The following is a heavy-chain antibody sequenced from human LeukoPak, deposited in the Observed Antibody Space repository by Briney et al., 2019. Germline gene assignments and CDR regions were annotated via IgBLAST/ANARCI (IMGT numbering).Heavy chain of an antibody. CDR3: TTADDSSGYYYAADPFDY. CDR1: GFTFSNAW. J-gene: IGHJ4*02. D-gene: IGHD3-22*01. CDR2: IKSKTDGGTT. V-gene: IGHV3-15*01. Sequence: GGSLTLSCAASGFTFSNAWMSWLRQAPGKGLEGVGRIKSKTDGGTTDYAAPAKGRFTISRDDSKNTLYLQMNSLKTEDTAVYYCTTADDSSGYYYAADPFDYWGQGTLVTVSS.